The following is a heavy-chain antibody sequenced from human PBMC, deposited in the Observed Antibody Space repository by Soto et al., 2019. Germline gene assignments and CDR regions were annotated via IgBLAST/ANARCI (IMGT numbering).Heavy chain of an antibody. CDR3: ARRWGRTFDY. CDR1: GGPINSGSYY. D-gene: IGHD7-27*01. CDR2: IHYSGNT. V-gene: IGHV4-39*01. Sequence: SETLSLTCTVSGGPINSGSYYWGWIRQPPGKGLEWIGSIHYSGNTYYNPSLKSRVTISVDTSKNQISLKLSSVTAADTAVYYCARRWGRTFDYWGQGTLVTVSS. J-gene: IGHJ4*02.